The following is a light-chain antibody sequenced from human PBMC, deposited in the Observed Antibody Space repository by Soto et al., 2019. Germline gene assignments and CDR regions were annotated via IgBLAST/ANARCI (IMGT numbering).Light chain of an antibody. CDR2: KAS. Sequence: TQSPATLSLSPGERATLSCRASQSISSWLAWNQQKPGKAPKLLIYKASTLKSGVPSRFSGSGSGTEFTLTISSLQPDDFATYYCQHYNSYSEAFGQGTKVDIK. V-gene: IGKV1-5*03. J-gene: IGKJ1*01. CDR3: QHYNSYSEA. CDR1: QSISSW.